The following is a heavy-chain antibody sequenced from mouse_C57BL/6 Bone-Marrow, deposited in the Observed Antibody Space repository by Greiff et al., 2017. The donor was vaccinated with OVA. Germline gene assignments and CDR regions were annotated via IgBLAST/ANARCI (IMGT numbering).Heavy chain of an antibody. CDR1: GFTFRSYG. Sequence: DVMLVESGGDLVKPGGSLKLSCAASGFTFRSYGMSWVRQTPDKRLEWVATISSGGSYTYYPDSVKGRFTISRDNAKNTLYLQMSSLKSEDTAMNYCERHDYGSGGGYAMDYWGQGTSVTVSS. J-gene: IGHJ4*01. CDR2: ISSGGSYT. CDR3: ERHDYGSGGGYAMDY. D-gene: IGHD1-1*01. V-gene: IGHV5-6*02.